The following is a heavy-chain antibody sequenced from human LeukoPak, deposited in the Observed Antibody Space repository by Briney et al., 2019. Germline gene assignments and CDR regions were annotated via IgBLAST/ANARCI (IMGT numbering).Heavy chain of an antibody. CDR3: ARGGINRYCSSTSCSRGYFDY. CDR2: INPSGGST. D-gene: IGHD2-2*01. Sequence: ASVKVSCKASGYTFTSYYMHWVRQAPGQGLEWMGIINPSGGSTSYAQKFQGRVTMTRDTSTSTVYMELSSLRSEDTAVYCCARGGINRYCSSTSCSRGYFDYWGQGTLVTVSS. CDR1: GYTFTSYY. J-gene: IGHJ4*02. V-gene: IGHV1-46*03.